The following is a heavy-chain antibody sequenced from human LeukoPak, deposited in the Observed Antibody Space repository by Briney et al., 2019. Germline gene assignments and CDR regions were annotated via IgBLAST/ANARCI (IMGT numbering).Heavy chain of an antibody. CDR3: ARLSLVAGSVDY. V-gene: IGHV4-39*01. J-gene: IGHJ4*02. CDR2: IYYSGST. CDR1: GGSMSSSSYY. D-gene: IGHD6-19*01. Sequence: PSETLSLTCGVSGGSMSSSSYYWGWIRQPPGKGLEWIGSIYYSGSTYYNPSLKSRVTISVDSSKNQCSLKLSSVTAADTAVYYCARLSLVAGSVDYWGQGTLVTVSS.